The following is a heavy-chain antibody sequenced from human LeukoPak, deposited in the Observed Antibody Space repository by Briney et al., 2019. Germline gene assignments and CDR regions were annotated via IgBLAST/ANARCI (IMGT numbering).Heavy chain of an antibody. CDR2: INHSGST. V-gene: IGHV4-34*01. D-gene: IGHD3-10*01. CDR1: GGSFSGYY. Sequence: SETLSLTCAVYGGSFSGYYWSWIRRPPGKGLEWIGEINHSGSTNYNPSLKSRVTISVDTSKNQFSLKLSSVTAADTAVYYCARSPVRVRLHAFDIWGQGTMVTVSS. J-gene: IGHJ3*02. CDR3: ARSPVRVRLHAFDI.